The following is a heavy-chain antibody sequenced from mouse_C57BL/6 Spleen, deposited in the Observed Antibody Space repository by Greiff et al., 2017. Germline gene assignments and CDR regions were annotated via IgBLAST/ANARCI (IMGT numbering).Heavy chain of an antibody. CDR2: IYPGSGST. CDR3: ARAGYYGSSPWYFDV. Sequence: QVQLQQPGAELVKPGASVKMSCKASGYTFTSYWITWVKQRPGQGLEWIGDIYPGSGSTNYNEKFKSKATLTVDTSSSTASMQLSSLTSEESAVYYCARAGYYGSSPWYFDVWGTGTTVTVSS. V-gene: IGHV1-55*01. CDR1: GYTFTSYW. D-gene: IGHD1-1*01. J-gene: IGHJ1*03.